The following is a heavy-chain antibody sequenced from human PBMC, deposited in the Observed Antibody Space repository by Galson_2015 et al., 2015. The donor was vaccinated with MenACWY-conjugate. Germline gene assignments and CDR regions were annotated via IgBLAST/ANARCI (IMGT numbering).Heavy chain of an antibody. Sequence: SLRLSCATSAFSVGSNYMSWVRQAPGKGLEWVSIIYSGGDTYYADSVKGRFTISRDNSKNTLYLQMNYLRAEDTAVYYCARVGGSSLAPFDYWCQGTLVTVSS. D-gene: IGHD6-6*01. CDR3: ARVGGSSLAPFDY. J-gene: IGHJ4*02. CDR2: IYSGGDT. V-gene: IGHV3-53*01. CDR1: AFSVGSNY.